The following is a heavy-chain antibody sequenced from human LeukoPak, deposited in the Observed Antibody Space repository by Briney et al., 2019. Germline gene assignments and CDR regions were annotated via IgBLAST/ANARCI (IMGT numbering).Heavy chain of an antibody. V-gene: IGHV3-7*01. CDR2: ISPDGSDK. Sequence: GGSLRLSCVASGSTFSTYWMNWVRQAPGKGLERVGTISPDGSDKYYVDSVKGRFTISRDNAKTSLYLQINSLRADDTALYFCARRIVVVVGASDHFDYWGQGTLITVSS. J-gene: IGHJ4*02. CDR1: GSTFSTYW. D-gene: IGHD2-15*01. CDR3: ARRIVVVVGASDHFDY.